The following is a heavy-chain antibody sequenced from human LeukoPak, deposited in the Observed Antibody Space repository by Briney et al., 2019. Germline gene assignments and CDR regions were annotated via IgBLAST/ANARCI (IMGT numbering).Heavy chain of an antibody. CDR1: GFTFSSYE. V-gene: IGHV3-48*03. CDR2: ISGSGSTI. Sequence: GGSLRLSCAASGFTFSSYEMNWVRQAPGKGLEWVSYISGSGSTIYYADSVKGRFTISRDNAKNSLYLQMNSLRAEDTAVYYCARDGSSWYYYWGQGTLVTVSS. J-gene: IGHJ4*02. CDR3: ARDGSSWYYY. D-gene: IGHD6-13*01.